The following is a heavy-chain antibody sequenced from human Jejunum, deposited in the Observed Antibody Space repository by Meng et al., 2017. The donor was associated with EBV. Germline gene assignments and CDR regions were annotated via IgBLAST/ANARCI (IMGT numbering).Heavy chain of an antibody. V-gene: IGHV4-39*07. CDR3: ARYSSSSGWLDP. Sequence: QVQMQESGPGLVKSSETQPLTCTVSGGSISNKLYYWGWIRKPPGKGLEWIGTIYYSGNTYYSPSLKSRVTISVDTSKNQFSLQLNSVTAADTAVYYCARYSSSSGWLDPWGQGTLVTVSS. CDR1: GGSISNKLYY. CDR2: IYYSGNT. D-gene: IGHD6-19*01. J-gene: IGHJ5*02.